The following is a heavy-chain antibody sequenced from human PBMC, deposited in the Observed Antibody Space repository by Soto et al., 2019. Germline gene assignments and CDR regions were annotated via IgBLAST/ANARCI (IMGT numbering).Heavy chain of an antibody. Sequence: QVQLVQSGAEVKEPGDSVRVSCEASGYTFTAYYIHWVRQAPGQGLEWMGWNNPKFGDTTYAQDFQGRLTLTRDMSISTVYMDLSRLTSDDTAIYYCARNIDYYYGPGSGNGHGVWGQGTTVNVFS. D-gene: IGHD3-10*01. CDR3: ARNIDYYYGPGSGNGHGV. CDR1: GYTFTAYY. J-gene: IGHJ6*02. CDR2: NNPKFGDT. V-gene: IGHV1-2*02.